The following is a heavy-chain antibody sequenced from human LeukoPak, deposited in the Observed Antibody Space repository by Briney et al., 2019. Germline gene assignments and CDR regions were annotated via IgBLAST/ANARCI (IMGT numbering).Heavy chain of an antibody. V-gene: IGHV3-21*01. CDR3: ARDHSSSGWYNWFDP. CDR2: ISSSSSYI. CDR1: GFTFSSYS. Sequence: GGSLRLSCAASGFTFSSYSMNWVRQAPGEGLEWVSSISSSSSYIYYADSVKGRFTISRDNAKNSLYLQMNSLRAEDTAVYYCARDHSSSGWYNWFDPWGQGTLVTVSS. J-gene: IGHJ5*02. D-gene: IGHD6-19*01.